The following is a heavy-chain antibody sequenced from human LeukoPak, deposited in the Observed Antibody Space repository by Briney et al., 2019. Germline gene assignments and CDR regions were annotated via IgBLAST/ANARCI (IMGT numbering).Heavy chain of an antibody. V-gene: IGHV3-30-3*01. CDR1: GFTFSTYA. CDR2: ISYDGSNE. Sequence: PGGPLRLSCAASGFTFSTYAMHWVRQAPGRGLEWVAVISYDGSNEYYADSVKGRFTISRDNSKNTLYLQVNSLRAEDTAVYYCARDNWSFDYWGQGTLVTVSS. D-gene: IGHD1-20*01. CDR3: ARDNWSFDY. J-gene: IGHJ4*02.